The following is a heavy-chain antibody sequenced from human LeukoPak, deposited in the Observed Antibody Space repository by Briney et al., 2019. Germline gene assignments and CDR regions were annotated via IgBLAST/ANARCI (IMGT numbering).Heavy chain of an antibody. CDR2: INPNSGGT. J-gene: IGHJ5*02. CDR1: GYTFTGHY. Sequence: ASVTVSCKASGYTFTGHYMLWVRQAPGQGLEWMGWINPNSGGTNYAQKFQGRVTMTRDMSISSAYMELSRLRSDDTAVYYCARRSYLEENWFDPWGQGTLVTVSS. D-gene: IGHD1-26*01. CDR3: ARRSYLEENWFDP. V-gene: IGHV1-2*02.